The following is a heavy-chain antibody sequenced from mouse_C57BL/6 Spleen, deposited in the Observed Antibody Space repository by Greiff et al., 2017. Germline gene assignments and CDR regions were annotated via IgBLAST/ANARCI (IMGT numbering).Heavy chain of an antibody. V-gene: IGHV1-78*01. J-gene: IGHJ1*03. CDR1: GYTFTDHT. D-gene: IGHD1-1*01. Sequence: LQESDAELVKPGASVKISCKVSGYTFTDHTIHWMKQRPEQGLEWIGYIYPRDGSTKYTEKFKGKATLTADKSSSTAYMQLNSLTSEDSAVYFCARGVYGSSYGYFDVWGTGTTVTVSS. CDR2: IYPRDGST. CDR3: ARGVYGSSYGYFDV.